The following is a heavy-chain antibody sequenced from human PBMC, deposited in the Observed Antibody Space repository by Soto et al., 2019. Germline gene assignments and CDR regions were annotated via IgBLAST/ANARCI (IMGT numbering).Heavy chain of an antibody. J-gene: IGHJ5*02. V-gene: IGHV3-21*01. CDR1: GFTFSSYS. Sequence: GGSLRLSCAASGFTFSSYSMNWVRQAPGKGLEWVSSISSSSYIYYADSVKGRFTISRDNAQNSLYLQMNSLRAEDTAVYYCARESGGGCYCTWGQGTLVTVSS. CDR3: ARESGGGCYCT. CDR2: ISSSSYI. D-gene: IGHD2-15*01.